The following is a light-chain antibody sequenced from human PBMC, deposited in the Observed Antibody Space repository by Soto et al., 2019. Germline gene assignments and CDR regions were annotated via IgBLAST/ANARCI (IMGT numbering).Light chain of an antibody. Sequence: EIVFTQAPGSLSLSPGQRATLSCRASQSVDTNFFAWYQRKPGQAPRLLIYGASKRATGIPDRFSGSGSGTDFTLIISRLEPEDFAVYYCQQYMSSVTFGQGTKVEIK. J-gene: IGKJ1*01. V-gene: IGKV3-20*01. CDR3: QQYMSSVT. CDR1: QSVDTNF. CDR2: GAS.